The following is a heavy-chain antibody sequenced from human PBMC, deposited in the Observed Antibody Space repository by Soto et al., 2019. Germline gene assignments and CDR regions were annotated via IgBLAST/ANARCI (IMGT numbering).Heavy chain of an antibody. CDR3: VRSRSGAVADSFDL. D-gene: IGHD3-10*01. J-gene: IGHJ4*02. Sequence: PGGSLRLSCEGSGFTFSRHALHWVRQAPGKGLEWVAVVSKDGSVKYWVESVKGRFTLSRDNSKNTVYLEMNSLRPEDTGDYYCVRSRSGAVADSFDLWGQGTLVTVSS. V-gene: IGHV3-30-3*01. CDR2: VSKDGSVK. CDR1: GFTFSRHA.